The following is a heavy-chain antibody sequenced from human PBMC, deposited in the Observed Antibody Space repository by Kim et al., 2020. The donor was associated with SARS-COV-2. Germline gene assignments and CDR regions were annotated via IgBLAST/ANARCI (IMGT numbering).Heavy chain of an antibody. CDR3: ARDVAYGSSWPYFDL. D-gene: IGHD6-13*01. V-gene: IGHV3-48*02. J-gene: IGHJ4*02. CDR2: IGSGSTNI. CDR1: GYTFSEYS. Sequence: GGSLRLSCAASGYTFSEYSVNWVRQAPGKGLEWVSHIGSGSTNIYYADSVKGRFTISRDNAKNSVYLQMQSLRDEDTAVYYCARDVAYGSSWPYFDLWGQGTLVTVSS.